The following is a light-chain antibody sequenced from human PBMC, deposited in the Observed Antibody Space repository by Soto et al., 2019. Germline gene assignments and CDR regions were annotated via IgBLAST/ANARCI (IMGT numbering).Light chain of an antibody. CDR2: DVS. V-gene: IGLV2-14*01. CDR3: SSYTSSSTLGV. Sequence: QSALTQPASVSGSPGQSITISCTGTSSDVGGYNYVSWYQQHPGKAPKLMMYDVSNRPSGVSNRFSGSKSGNTASLTISGRQAEDEADYYCSSYTSSSTLGVFGTGTKLTVL. J-gene: IGLJ1*01. CDR1: SSDVGGYNY.